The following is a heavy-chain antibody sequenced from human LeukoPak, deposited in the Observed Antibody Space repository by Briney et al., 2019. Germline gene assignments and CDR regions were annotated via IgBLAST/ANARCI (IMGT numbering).Heavy chain of an antibody. J-gene: IGHJ4*02. CDR2: ISYDGSNK. V-gene: IGHV3-30-3*01. CDR3: AQGYTTGTTLDY. D-gene: IGHD1-7*01. CDR1: GFTSSSYA. Sequence: GGSLRLSCAASGFTSSSYAMHWVRQAPGKGLEWVAVISYDGSNKYYADSVKGRFTISRDNSKNTLYLQMNSLRAEDTAVYYCAQGYTTGTTLDYWGQGTLVTVSS.